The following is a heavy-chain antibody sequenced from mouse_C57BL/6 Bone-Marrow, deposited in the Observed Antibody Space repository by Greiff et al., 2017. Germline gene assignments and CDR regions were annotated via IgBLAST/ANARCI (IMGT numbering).Heavy chain of an antibody. CDR1: GYSFTDYN. CDR3: ARREYYGSSHWYFDV. CDR2: INPNYGTT. D-gene: IGHD1-1*01. J-gene: IGHJ1*03. V-gene: IGHV1-39*01. Sequence: VQLKQSGPELAKPGASVKITCKASGYSFTDYNMNWVKQSNGKSLEWIGVINPNYGTTSYTQKFKGKATLTVDQSSSTAYMQLNSLTSEDSAVYYCARREYYGSSHWYFDVWGTGTTVTVSS.